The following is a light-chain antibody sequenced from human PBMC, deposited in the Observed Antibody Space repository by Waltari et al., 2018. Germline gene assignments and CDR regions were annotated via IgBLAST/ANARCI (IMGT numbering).Light chain of an antibody. CDR1: SSDSGAGYD. CDR3: QSYDSSLSGSSV. V-gene: IGLV1-40*01. J-gene: IGLJ1*01. CDR2: GNS. Sequence: QSVLTQPPSVSGAPGQRVTISRPGSSSDSGAGYDVHLYQHLPGTAPKPLIYGNSNRPSGVPDRFSGSKSGTSASLAITGLQAEDEADYYCQSYDSSLSGSSVFGTGTKVTVL.